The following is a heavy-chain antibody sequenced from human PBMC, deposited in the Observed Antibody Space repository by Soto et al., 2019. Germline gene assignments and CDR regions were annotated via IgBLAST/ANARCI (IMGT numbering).Heavy chain of an antibody. V-gene: IGHV3-9*01. Sequence: GGSLRLSCAASGFTFDDYAMHWVRQAPGKGLEWVSGISWNSGSIGYADSVKGRFTISRDNAKNSLYLQMNSLRAEDTALYYCAKSTIGATNIPSTHFDYWGQGTLVTVSS. D-gene: IGHD5-12*01. CDR2: ISWNSGSI. J-gene: IGHJ4*02. CDR1: GFTFDDYA. CDR3: AKSTIGATNIPSTHFDY.